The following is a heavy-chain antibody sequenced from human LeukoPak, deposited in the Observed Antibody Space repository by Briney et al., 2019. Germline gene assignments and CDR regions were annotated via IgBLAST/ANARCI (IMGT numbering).Heavy chain of an antibody. CDR2: ISWNSGSI. D-gene: IGHD4-17*01. Sequence: GGSLRLSCAASGFTFDDYAMHWVRQAPGKGLEWVSGISWNSGSIGYADSVKGRFTISRDNAKNSLYLQMNSLRAEDTAVYYCAKGVDTTVTTGFDYWGQGTLVTVSS. J-gene: IGHJ4*02. CDR1: GFTFDDYA. V-gene: IGHV3-9*01. CDR3: AKGVDTTVTTGFDY.